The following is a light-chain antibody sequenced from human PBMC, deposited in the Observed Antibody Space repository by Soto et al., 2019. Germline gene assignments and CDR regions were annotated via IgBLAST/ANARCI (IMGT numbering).Light chain of an antibody. CDR2: AAS. CDR1: QSISNS. J-gene: IGKJ4*01. V-gene: IGKV1-39*01. CDR3: QQSYSSPIT. Sequence: DIPMTQSPSSLSASVGDRVSITCRASQSISNSLNWYQQKPGKAPKLLIHAASSLQSGVPSRFSGSGSGTDFTLTVSSLQPEDFATYYCQQSYSSPITFGGGTKVEIK.